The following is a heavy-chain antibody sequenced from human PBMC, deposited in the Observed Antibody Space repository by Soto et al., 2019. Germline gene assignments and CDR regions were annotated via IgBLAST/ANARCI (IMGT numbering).Heavy chain of an antibody. Sequence: GGSLRLSCAASGFTFSSYSMNWVRQAPGKGLEWVSYISSSSSTIYYADSVKGRFTISRDNAKNSLYLQMNSLRAEDTAVYYCARDQRQDYSNYYYYYYMDVWGKGTTVTVSS. CDR2: ISSSSSTI. D-gene: IGHD4-4*01. CDR1: GFTFSSYS. CDR3: ARDQRQDYSNYYYYYYMDV. V-gene: IGHV3-48*01. J-gene: IGHJ6*03.